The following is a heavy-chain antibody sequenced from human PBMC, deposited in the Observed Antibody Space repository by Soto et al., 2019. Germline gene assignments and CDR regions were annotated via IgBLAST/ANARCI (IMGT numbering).Heavy chain of an antibody. J-gene: IGHJ5*02. CDR3: ARGRIPRVIPITMVRGVISLFDP. Sequence: SQTLSLTCAISGDSVSSNSAAWNWIRQSPSRGLEWLGRTYYRSKWYNDYAVSVKSRITINPDTSKNQFSLQLNSVTPEDTAVYYCARGRIPRVIPITMVRGVISLFDPWGQGTLVTGSS. CDR1: GDSVSSNSAA. CDR2: TYYRSKWYN. D-gene: IGHD3-10*01. V-gene: IGHV6-1*01.